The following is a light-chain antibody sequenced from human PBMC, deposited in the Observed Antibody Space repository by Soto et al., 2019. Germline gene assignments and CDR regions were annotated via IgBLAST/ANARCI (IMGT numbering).Light chain of an antibody. CDR1: QSVDTN. CDR2: DAS. J-gene: IGKJ4*01. Sequence: EIVLTQSPVTLSLSPGDRATLSCRASQSVDTNLGWYQQKSGQAPRLLISDASNRATGIPARFSGSGSGTDFTLTISSLEPEDFAVYYCQQRSTWPSTFGGGTKVEIK. CDR3: QQRSTWPST. V-gene: IGKV3-11*01.